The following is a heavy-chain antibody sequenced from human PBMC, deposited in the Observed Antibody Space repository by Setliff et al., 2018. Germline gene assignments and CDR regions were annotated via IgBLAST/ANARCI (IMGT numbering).Heavy chain of an antibody. CDR2: IYPGDSDT. CDR1: GYSFTSYW. D-gene: IGHD3-3*01. CDR3: ARSRSNFWSGYFNWFDP. J-gene: IGHJ5*02. V-gene: IGHV5-51*01. Sequence: ESLKISCKTSGYSFTSYWIGWVRQMPGKGLEWMGIIYPGDSDTRYSPSFQGQVTISADKSISTAYLQWSSLKASDTAMYYCARSRSNFWSGYFNWFDPWGQGTLVTVSS.